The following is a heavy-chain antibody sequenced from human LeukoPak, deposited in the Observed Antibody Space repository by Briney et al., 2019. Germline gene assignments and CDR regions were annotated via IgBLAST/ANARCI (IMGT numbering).Heavy chain of an antibody. D-gene: IGHD6-13*01. V-gene: IGHV3-48*01. CDR3: ARVEPYSSSWYP. Sequence: GGSLRPSCAASGFTFSSYSMNWVRQAPGKGLEWVSYISSSSSTIYYADSVKGRFTISRDNSENTLYLQMNSLRAEDTAVYYCARVEPYSSSWYPWGQGTLVTVSS. CDR2: ISSSSSTI. CDR1: GFTFSSYS. J-gene: IGHJ5*02.